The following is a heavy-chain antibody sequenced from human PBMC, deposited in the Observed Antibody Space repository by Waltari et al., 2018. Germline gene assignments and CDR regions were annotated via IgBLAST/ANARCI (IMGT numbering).Heavy chain of an antibody. CDR3: ATYGPVATLDS. V-gene: IGHV3-7*03. Sequence: EVQLEESGGGLVQPGGSLRLSCAVSGFTFSSTWMSWVRQAPGKGLEWVANIKGDGSETYDVDSVKGRFTIFRDNTRNSLFLEMVGLRADDTAVYYCATYGPVATLDSWGQGTLVTVSS. CDR2: IKGDGSET. J-gene: IGHJ4*02. D-gene: IGHD2-21*01. CDR1: GFTFSSTW.